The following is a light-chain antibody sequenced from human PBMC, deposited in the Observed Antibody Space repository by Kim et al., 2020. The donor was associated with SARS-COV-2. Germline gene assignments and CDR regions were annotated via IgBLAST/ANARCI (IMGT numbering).Light chain of an antibody. CDR2: DDD. Sequence: NFMLTQPHSVSESPGKTLTISCTRTRGSIASSYVQWYQQRPGSAPTTLIYDDDQRRSGVPDRFSGSIDKSSNSASLTISGLTTEDEADYYCQSYDHDYQVFGGGTKLTVL. J-gene: IGLJ3*02. CDR1: RGSIASSY. CDR3: QSYDHDYQV. V-gene: IGLV6-57*03.